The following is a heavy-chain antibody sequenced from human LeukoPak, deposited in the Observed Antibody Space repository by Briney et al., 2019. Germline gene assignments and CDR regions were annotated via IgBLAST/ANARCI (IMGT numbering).Heavy chain of an antibody. V-gene: IGHV4-59*12. D-gene: IGHD1-26*01. CDR2: ISYSGST. CDR3: ARLVKVGATRFVDY. CDR1: GGSISSYY. Sequence: SETLSLTCTVSGGSISSYYWSWIRQPPGKGLEWVGYISYSGSTNSNPSLKSRVTISVDTSKNQFSLKLSPVTAADTAVYYCARLVKVGATRFVDYWGQGTLVTVSS. J-gene: IGHJ4*02.